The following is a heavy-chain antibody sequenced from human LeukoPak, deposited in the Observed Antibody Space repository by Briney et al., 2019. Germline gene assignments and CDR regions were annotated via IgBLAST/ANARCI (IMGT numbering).Heavy chain of an antibody. CDR3: ARGNRITMVRGVIIPSAFDI. V-gene: IGHV4-39*07. CDR1: ADSIRSSSYY. D-gene: IGHD3-10*01. CDR2: INHSGST. Sequence: SETLSLTCTVSADSIRSSSYYWGWIRQPPGKGLEWIGEINHSGSTNYNPSLKSRVTISVDTSKNQFSLKLSSVTAADTAVYYCARGNRITMVRGVIIPSAFDIWGQGTMVTVSS. J-gene: IGHJ3*02.